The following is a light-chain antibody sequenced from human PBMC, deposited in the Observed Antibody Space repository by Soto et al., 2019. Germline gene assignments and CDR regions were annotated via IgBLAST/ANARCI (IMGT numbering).Light chain of an antibody. CDR1: ERISHS. Sequence: DIVLTQSPATLSLSPGNRVTLSCRANERISHSLAWYQQKPGQAPRILIYDASFRATGIPERFSGSGSGTDFTLSISSLEPEDFAVYYCQLSQQRSSWPPIAFGQGTRLRL. J-gene: IGKJ5*01. CDR3: QLSQQRSSWPPIA. V-gene: IGKV3-11*01. CDR2: DAS.